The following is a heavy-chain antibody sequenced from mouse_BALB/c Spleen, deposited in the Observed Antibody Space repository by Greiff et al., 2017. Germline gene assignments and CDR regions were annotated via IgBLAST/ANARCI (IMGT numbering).Heavy chain of an antibody. J-gene: IGHJ2*01. CDR3: ARLTGTYYFDY. CDR2: ISSGGGST. V-gene: IGHV5-12-1*01. CDR1: GFAFSSYA. D-gene: IGHD4-1*01. Sequence: DVKLVESGAGLVKPGGSLKLSCAASGFAFSSYAMSWVRQTPEKRLEWVAYISSGGGSTYYPDTVKGRFTIARDNAKNTLYLQMSSLKSEDTAKYECARLTGTYYFDYWGQGTTLTVSS.